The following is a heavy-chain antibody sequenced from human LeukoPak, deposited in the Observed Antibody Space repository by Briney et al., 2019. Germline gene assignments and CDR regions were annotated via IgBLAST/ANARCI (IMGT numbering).Heavy chain of an antibody. D-gene: IGHD2-15*01. CDR2: ISYDGSNK. V-gene: IGHV3-30*04. CDR3: ARERWSTYYFDY. Sequence: SGGSLRLSCAASGFTFSSYAMHWVRQAPGKGLEWVAVISYDGSNKYYADSVKGRFTISRDNSKNTLYLQMNSLRAEDTAVYYCARERWSTYYFDYWGQGTLVTVSS. J-gene: IGHJ4*02. CDR1: GFTFSSYA.